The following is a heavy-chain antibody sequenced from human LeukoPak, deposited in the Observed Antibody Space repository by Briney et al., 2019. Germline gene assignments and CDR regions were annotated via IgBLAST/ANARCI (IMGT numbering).Heavy chain of an antibody. CDR3: AKDGYFHDSSGYSYFDY. J-gene: IGHJ4*02. CDR1: GFTFNNFP. V-gene: IGHV3-23*01. D-gene: IGHD3-22*01. CDR2: ISGSGGTT. Sequence: GGSLRLSCAASGFTFNNFPMRWVRQVPGKGLEGVSSISGSGGTTYYAGSVRGRFTISRDNAKNTLFLQMRRLRAEDTALYYCAKDGYFHDSSGYSYFDYWGQGSLVSVSS.